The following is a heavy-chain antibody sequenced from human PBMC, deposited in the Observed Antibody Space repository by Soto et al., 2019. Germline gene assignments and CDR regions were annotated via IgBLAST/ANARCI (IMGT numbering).Heavy chain of an antibody. CDR3: AGDRDYGDYDLNWFDP. V-gene: IGHV1-69*08. CDR1: GGTFSSYT. CDR2: IIPILGIA. Sequence: QVQLVQSGAEVKKPGSSVKVSCKASGGTFSSYTISWVRQAPGQGLEWMGRIIPILGIANYAQKFQGRVTITADKSPSTASMELSSLRSEDTAVYYCAGDRDYGDYDLNWFDPWGQGTLVTVSS. J-gene: IGHJ5*02. D-gene: IGHD4-17*01.